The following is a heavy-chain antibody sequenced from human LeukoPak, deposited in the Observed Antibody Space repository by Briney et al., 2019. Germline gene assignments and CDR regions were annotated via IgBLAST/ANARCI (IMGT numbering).Heavy chain of an antibody. CDR3: ARGRYSSRSGGYYFDI. J-gene: IGHJ4*02. D-gene: IGHD2-2*01. V-gene: IGHV3-11*06. CDR1: GFTFSDSY. Sequence: GGSLRLSCAASGFTFSDSYMSWIRQAPGKGLEWISYISGSSSFTSYTGSVKGRFTISRDNAKNSLSLQMNSLRAEDTAVYYCARGRYSSRSGGYYFDIWGQGTLVTVSS. CDR2: ISGSSSFT.